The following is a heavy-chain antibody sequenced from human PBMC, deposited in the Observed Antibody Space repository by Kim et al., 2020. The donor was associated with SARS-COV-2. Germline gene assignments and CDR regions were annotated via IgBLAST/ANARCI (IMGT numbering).Heavy chain of an antibody. V-gene: IGHV4-39*01. J-gene: IGHJ6*03. Sequence: SETLSLTCTVSGVSISSSSYYWGWIRQPPGKGLGWIGNIYYSGTTYYNPSLKSRVTISVDTSKNQLSLKLSSVTAADTAVYYCARRAGGNSPYYYYMDVWGEGTTVTVSS. CDR2: IYYSGTT. CDR3: ARRAGGNSPYYYYMDV. CDR1: GVSISSSSYY. D-gene: IGHD2-21*02.